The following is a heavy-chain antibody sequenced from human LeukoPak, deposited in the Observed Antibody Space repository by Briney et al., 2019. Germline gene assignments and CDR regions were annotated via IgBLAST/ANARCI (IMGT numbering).Heavy chain of an antibody. Sequence: PSETLSLTCAVSGGSISSGGYSWSWIRQPPGKGLEWIGYIYHSGSTYYNPSLKSRVTISVDRSKNQFSLKLSSVTAADTAVYYCVRAYYGGNPDYWGQGTLVTVSS. CDR1: GGSISSGGYS. CDR2: IYHSGST. CDR3: VRAYYGGNPDY. V-gene: IGHV4-30-2*01. J-gene: IGHJ4*02. D-gene: IGHD4-23*01.